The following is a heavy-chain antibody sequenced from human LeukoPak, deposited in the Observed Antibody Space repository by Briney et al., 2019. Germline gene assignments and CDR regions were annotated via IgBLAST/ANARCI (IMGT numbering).Heavy chain of an antibody. CDR2: IRDNGGST. D-gene: IGHD6-19*01. CDR1: GFTFSSYS. CDR3: AKMPVSYSSGWSNFDY. V-gene: IGHV3-23*01. Sequence: PGGSLRLSCAASGFTFSSYSMSWVRQTPGKGLEWVSGIRDNGGSTNYADSVKSRFTIYRDNPKNTLFVQMNSLRAEDTAVYYCAKMPVSYSSGWSNFDYWGQGTLVSVSS. J-gene: IGHJ4*02.